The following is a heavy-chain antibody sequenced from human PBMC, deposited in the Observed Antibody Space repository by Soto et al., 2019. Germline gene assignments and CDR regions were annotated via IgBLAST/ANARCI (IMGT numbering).Heavy chain of an antibody. CDR3: ARGIRGSVTFFDY. V-gene: IGHV3-48*01. CDR1: GFTFSSYN. CDR2: ISSSGSTI. D-gene: IGHD3-10*01. Sequence: EVQLVESGGGLVQPGGSLRLSCAASGFTFSSYNMNWVRQAPGKGLEWVSYISSSGSTIYYADSVRGRFTISSDNAKNSLYLQMNSLRAEDTAVYYCARGIRGSVTFFDYWGQGTLVTVSS. J-gene: IGHJ4*02.